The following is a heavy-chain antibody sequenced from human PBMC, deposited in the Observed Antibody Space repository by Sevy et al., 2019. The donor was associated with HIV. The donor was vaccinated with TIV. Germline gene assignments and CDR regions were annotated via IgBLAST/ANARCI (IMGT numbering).Heavy chain of an antibody. D-gene: IGHD3-22*01. CDR1: GFTFSNAW. CDR2: IKSKTDGGTT. J-gene: IGHJ4*02. Sequence: GGSLRLSCAASGFTFSNAWMSWVRQAPGKGLEWVGRIKSKTDGGTTDYAAPVKGRFTISRDDSKNTLYLQMNSLKTEDTAVYYCTTEDLGGGWAYYYDSSGYYHFDYWGQGTLVTVSS. CDR3: TTEDLGGGWAYYYDSSGYYHFDY. V-gene: IGHV3-15*01.